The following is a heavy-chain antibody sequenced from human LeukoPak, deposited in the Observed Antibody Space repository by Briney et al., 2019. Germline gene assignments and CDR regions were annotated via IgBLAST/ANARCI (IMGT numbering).Heavy chain of an antibody. CDR3: AKGGTVAGQSYWYFDL. CDR1: GFTFDDFV. V-gene: IGHV3-9*01. Sequence: GGSLRVSCAASGFTFDDFVMHWVRQAPGKGLGGVSGISWNSGSIVYEDSAKGRFTISRDNAKNALYLQMNSLRAEDTALYYCAKGGTVAGQSYWYFDLWGRGTLVTVSS. CDR2: ISWNSGSI. D-gene: IGHD6-19*01. J-gene: IGHJ2*01.